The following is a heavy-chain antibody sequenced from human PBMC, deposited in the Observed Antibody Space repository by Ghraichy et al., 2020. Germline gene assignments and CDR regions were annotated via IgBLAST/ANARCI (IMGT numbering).Heavy chain of an antibody. CDR2: SSSSSSTI. J-gene: IGHJ6*02. CDR3: ARDYDILTGYYTYYYYGMDV. CDR1: GFTFSSYS. Sequence: GESLNISCAASGFTFSSYSMNWVRQAPGKGLEWVSYSSSSSSTIYYADSVKGRFTISRDNAKNSLYLQMNSLRDEDTAVYYCARDYDILTGYYTYYYYGMDVWGQGTTVTVSS. V-gene: IGHV3-48*02. D-gene: IGHD3-9*01.